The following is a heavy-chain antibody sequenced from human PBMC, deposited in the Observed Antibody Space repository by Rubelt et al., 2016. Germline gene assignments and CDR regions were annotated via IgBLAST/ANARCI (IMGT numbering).Heavy chain of an antibody. V-gene: IGHV1-18*01. D-gene: IGHD3-10*01. CDR2: ISAYNGNT. CDR1: GYTFTSYG. CDR3: ARDPRPVRGVIMTPTH. J-gene: IGHJ4*02. Sequence: QVQLVQSGAEVKKPGASVKVSCKASGYTFTSYGISWVRQAPGQGLEWMGWISAYNGNTNYAQKLQGRVTMTTDTSTSTADMELRSLRSDDTAVYYCARDPRPVRGVIMTPTHWGQGTLVTVSS.